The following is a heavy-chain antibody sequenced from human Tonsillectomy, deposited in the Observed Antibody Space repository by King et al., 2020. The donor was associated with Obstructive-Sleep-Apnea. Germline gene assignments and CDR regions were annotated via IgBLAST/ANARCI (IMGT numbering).Heavy chain of an antibody. CDR2: VSSSGLNT. Sequence: EVQLVESGGGLVQSGGSLRLSCAASGFIFDDYAMSWVRQAPGKGLEWVSGVSSSGLNTYYRDSVKGRFTISRDNSKNTLYLQMNSLRADDTAVYYCAKENEGFGELLGTFDYWGQGTLVTVSS. CDR3: AKENEGFGELLGTFDY. V-gene: IGHV3-23*04. D-gene: IGHD3-10*01. J-gene: IGHJ4*02. CDR1: GFIFDDYA.